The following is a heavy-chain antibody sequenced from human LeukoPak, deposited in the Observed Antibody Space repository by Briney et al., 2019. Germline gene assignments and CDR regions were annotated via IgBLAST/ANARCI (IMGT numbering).Heavy chain of an antibody. Sequence: GGSLRLSCAVSGFTFSSSWMHWVRHAPGKGLVWVSRIRSDGSSSAYADSVKGRFTISRDNTKNTLYLQMKSLRAEDTAVYYCARVRQWLGTWVDYWGQGTLVTVSS. V-gene: IGHV3-74*01. CDR2: IRSDGSSS. CDR1: GFTFSSSW. CDR3: ARVRQWLGTWVDY. J-gene: IGHJ4*02. D-gene: IGHD6-19*01.